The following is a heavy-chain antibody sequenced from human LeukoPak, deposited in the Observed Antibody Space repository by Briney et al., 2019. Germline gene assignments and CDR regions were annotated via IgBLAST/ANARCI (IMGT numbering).Heavy chain of an antibody. CDR2: IKRDGSEK. Sequence: GGSLRLSCAASGFTFSVYWMTWVRQAPGKGLEWVANIKRDGSEKYYVDSVKGRFTISRDNAKNSLYLQMNSLRAEDTAVYYCARGGGAVDYWGQGTLVTVSS. CDR3: ARGGGAVDY. V-gene: IGHV3-7*01. CDR1: GFTFSVYW. J-gene: IGHJ4*02. D-gene: IGHD3-10*01.